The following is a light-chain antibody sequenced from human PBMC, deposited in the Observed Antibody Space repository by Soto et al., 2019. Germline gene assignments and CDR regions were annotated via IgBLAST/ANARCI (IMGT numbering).Light chain of an antibody. CDR3: SSYTSATTYV. CDR2: DVS. CDR1: SSDVGAYNY. J-gene: IGLJ1*01. Sequence: QSALTQPASVSGSPGQSITISCTGTSSDVGAYNYDSWYQQYPGEAHKVIIYDVSHRPAEVSNRFSGSKSGNTASLTISGLKTQDEADYYCSSYTSATTYVFGTGTKLTVL. V-gene: IGLV2-14*01.